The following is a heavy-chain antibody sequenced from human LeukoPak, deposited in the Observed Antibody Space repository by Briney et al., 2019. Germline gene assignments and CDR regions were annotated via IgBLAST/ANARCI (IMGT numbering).Heavy chain of an antibody. D-gene: IGHD3-10*01. CDR3: ARGQGYYGSGTLGGNWFDP. V-gene: IGHV1-8*01. CDR2: MNPNSGNT. Sequence: ASVKVSCKASGYTFTSYDINWVRQATGQGLEWMGWMNPNSGNTGYAQKFQGRVTMTRNTSISTAYMELSSLRSEDTAVYYCARGQGYYGSGTLGGNWFDPWGQGTLVTVSS. J-gene: IGHJ5*02. CDR1: GYTFTSYD.